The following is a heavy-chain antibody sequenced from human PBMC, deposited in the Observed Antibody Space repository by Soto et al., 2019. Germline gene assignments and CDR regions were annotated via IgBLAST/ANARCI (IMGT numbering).Heavy chain of an antibody. CDR1: GYTFTSYG. CDR3: ARGRYGDY. J-gene: IGHJ4*02. Sequence: QVHLVQSGAEVKKPGASVKVSCKASGYTFTSYGITWVRQAPGQGLEWMGWISAHNGNTDYAQKLQGRVIVTRDTSTSTAYIELSSLISDDTAVYYCARGRYGDYWGQGALVTVSS. D-gene: IGHD1-1*01. V-gene: IGHV1-18*01. CDR2: ISAHNGNT.